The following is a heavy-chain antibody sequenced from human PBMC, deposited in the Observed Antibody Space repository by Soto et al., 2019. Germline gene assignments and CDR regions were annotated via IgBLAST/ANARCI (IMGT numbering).Heavy chain of an antibody. V-gene: IGHV1-69*13. CDR3: ARVGGYSGYDWWYYFDY. CDR2: IIPIFGTA. Sequence: GASVKVSCKASGGTFSSYAISWVLQAPGQGLEWMGGIIPIFGTANYAQKFQGRVTITADESTSTAYMELSSLRSEDTAVYYCARVGGYSGYDWWYYFDYWGQGTLVTVSS. CDR1: GGTFSSYA. J-gene: IGHJ4*02. D-gene: IGHD5-12*01.